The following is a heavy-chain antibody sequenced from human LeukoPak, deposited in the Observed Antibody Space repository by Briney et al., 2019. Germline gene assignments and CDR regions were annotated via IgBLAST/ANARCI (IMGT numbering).Heavy chain of an antibody. CDR3: ARVQRITMIVVVISYFDY. CDR1: GVTSRNSW. CDR2: ITIDGSST. D-gene: IGHD3-22*01. Sequence: GGSLRLSCVASGVTSRNSWMHWVRQAPGKGLVWVSRITIDGSSTTYADSVKGRFTISRDNAKNSLYLQMNSLRAEDTAVYYCARVQRITMIVVVISYFDYWGQGTLVTVSS. V-gene: IGHV3-74*03. J-gene: IGHJ4*02.